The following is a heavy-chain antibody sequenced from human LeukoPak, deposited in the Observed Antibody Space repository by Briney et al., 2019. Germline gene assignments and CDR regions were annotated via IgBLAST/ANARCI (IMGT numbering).Heavy chain of an antibody. J-gene: IGHJ4*02. Sequence: GGSLRLSCAASGFTFSSYGMHWVRQAPGKGLEWVAFIRNDGSNKYYADSMRGRFTISRDNSKNTLYLQMDSLRAEDTAVYYCARRYYDNFDYWGQGTLVTVSS. V-gene: IGHV3-30*02. CDR2: IRNDGSNK. CDR3: ARRYYDNFDY. D-gene: IGHD3-22*01. CDR1: GFTFSSYG.